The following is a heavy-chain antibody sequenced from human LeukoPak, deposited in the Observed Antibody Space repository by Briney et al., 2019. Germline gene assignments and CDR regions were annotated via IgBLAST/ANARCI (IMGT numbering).Heavy chain of an antibody. CDR1: GFTFSSYA. CDR2: ISYDGSNK. V-gene: IGHV3-30-3*01. J-gene: IGHJ4*02. D-gene: IGHD4-17*01. Sequence: QPGRSLRLSCAASGFTFSSYAMHWVRQAPGKGLEWVAVISYDGSNKYYADSVKGRFTISRDNSKNTLYLQMNSLRAEDTAVYYCARDRGSYGDYAFDYWGQGTLVTVSS. CDR3: ARDRGSYGDYAFDY.